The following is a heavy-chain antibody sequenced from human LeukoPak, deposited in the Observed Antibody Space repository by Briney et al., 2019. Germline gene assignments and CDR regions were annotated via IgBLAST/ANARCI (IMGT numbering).Heavy chain of an antibody. Sequence: GASVKVSCKASGYTFTSYDINWVRQATGQGLEWMGGMNPNSGNTGYAQKFQGRVTMTRNTSISTAYMELSSLRSEDTAVYYCARGGMARYYYDSSGYSFDPWGQGTLVTVSS. CDR3: ARGGMARYYYDSSGYSFDP. V-gene: IGHV1-8*01. J-gene: IGHJ5*02. D-gene: IGHD3-22*01. CDR2: MNPNSGNT. CDR1: GYTFTSYD.